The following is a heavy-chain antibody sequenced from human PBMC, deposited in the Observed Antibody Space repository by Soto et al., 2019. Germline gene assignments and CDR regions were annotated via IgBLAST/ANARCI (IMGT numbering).Heavy chain of an antibody. CDR1: GFSLSTGGVG. V-gene: IGHV2-5*02. J-gene: IGHJ6*02. CDR2: IYWDDDK. Sequence: QITLKESGPTLVKPTQTLTLTCTFSGFSLSTGGVGVGWIRQPPGKALEWLALIYWDDDKRYSPSLKSRLTVTKDTSKNQVVLTMTNMDPVDTATYXXVHSHCGGDCLRSYSSHYYYGMDVWGQGTTVTVFS. D-gene: IGHD2-21*02. CDR3: VHSHCGGDCLRSYSSHYYYGMDV.